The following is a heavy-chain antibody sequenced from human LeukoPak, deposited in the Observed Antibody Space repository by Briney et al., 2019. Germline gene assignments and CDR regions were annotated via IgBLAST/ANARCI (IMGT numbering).Heavy chain of an antibody. Sequence: GGSLRLSCVVSGFTFSSYWMSWVRQAPGEGLEWVANIKHDGSETYYVDSVKGRFTISRDNAKNSLYLQMNSLRAEDTAVYYCARGGGAADYWGQGTLVTVSS. D-gene: IGHD3-16*01. CDR2: IKHDGSET. J-gene: IGHJ4*02. CDR3: ARGGGAADY. CDR1: GFTFSSYW. V-gene: IGHV3-7*01.